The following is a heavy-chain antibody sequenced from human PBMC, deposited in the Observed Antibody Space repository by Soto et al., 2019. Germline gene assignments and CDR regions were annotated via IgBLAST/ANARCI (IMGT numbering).Heavy chain of an antibody. D-gene: IGHD4-17*01. CDR3: ARGSHGGKPGGYFQH. J-gene: IGHJ1*01. CDR2: IYYSGST. V-gene: IGHV4-31*03. Sequence: QVQLQESGPGLVKPSQTLSLTCTVSGGSISSGGYYWSWIRQHPGKGLEWIGYIYYSGSTYYNPSLKSRVTIPVETYKNQFSLKLSSVTAADTAVYYCARGSHGGKPGGYFQHWGQGTLVTVSS. CDR1: GGSISSGGYY.